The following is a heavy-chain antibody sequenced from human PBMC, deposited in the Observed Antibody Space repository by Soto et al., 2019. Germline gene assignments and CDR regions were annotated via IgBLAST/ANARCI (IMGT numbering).Heavy chain of an antibody. CDR2: ISYDGSKK. CDR3: ARDRIAVAGTGYYFDY. J-gene: IGHJ4*02. V-gene: IGHV3-30*04. D-gene: IGHD6-19*01. CDR1: GFTFSSYA. Sequence: GGSLRLSCAASGFTFSSYAMHWVRQAPGKGLEWVAVISYDGSKKYYADSVKGRFTISRDNSKNTLYLQMNSLRAEDTAVYYCARDRIAVAGTGYYFDYWGQGTLVTVSS.